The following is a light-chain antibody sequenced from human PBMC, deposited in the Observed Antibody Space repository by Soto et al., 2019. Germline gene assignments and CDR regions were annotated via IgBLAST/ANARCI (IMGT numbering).Light chain of an antibody. CDR2: EVS. CDR3: TSYAGTYSFFYV. V-gene: IGLV2-8*01. CDR1: KREGGAYNY. Sequence: QAPSGAGGPGQGGTISFTGKKREGGAYNYVSWYQQLPGKAPKLIIYEVSKRPSGVPDRFSGSKSGNTASLTVSGLQAEDEADYYCTSYAGTYSFFYVFGTGTKVTVL. J-gene: IGLJ1*01.